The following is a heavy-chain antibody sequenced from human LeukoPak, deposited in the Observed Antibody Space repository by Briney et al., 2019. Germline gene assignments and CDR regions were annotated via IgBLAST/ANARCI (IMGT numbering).Heavy chain of an antibody. CDR1: GFTFSSYA. CDR3: ARGRGYWFDP. Sequence: SGGSLRLSCAASGFTFSSYAMHWVRQAPGKGLEWVAVISYDGSNKYYADSVKGRFTISRDNSKNTLYLQMNSLRAEDTAVYYCARGRGYWFDPWGQGTLVTVSS. V-gene: IGHV3-30-3*01. J-gene: IGHJ5*02. CDR2: ISYDGSNK. D-gene: IGHD3-10*01.